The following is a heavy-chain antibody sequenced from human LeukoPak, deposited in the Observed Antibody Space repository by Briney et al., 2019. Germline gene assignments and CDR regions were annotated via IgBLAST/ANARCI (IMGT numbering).Heavy chain of an antibody. J-gene: IGHJ4*02. V-gene: IGHV4-4*09. CDR3: ARHRLAQVYLDS. D-gene: IGHD2-8*01. CDR2: IYPSGST. Sequence: NPSETLSLTCTVSGGSISTYYWSWIRQPPGKGLEWIGYIYPSGSTDYSPSLESRVFISVDTSTNRLSLRLDSVTAADTAVYYCARHRLAQVYLDSWGQGTLVTVSS. CDR1: GGSISTYY.